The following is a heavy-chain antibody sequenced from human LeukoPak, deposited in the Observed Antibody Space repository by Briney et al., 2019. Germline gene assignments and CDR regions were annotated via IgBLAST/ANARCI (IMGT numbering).Heavy chain of an antibody. CDR1: GGSFSGCY. D-gene: IGHD2-2*01. J-gene: IGHJ4*02. Sequence: SETLSLTCAVYGGSFSGCYWSWIRQPPGKGLEWIGEINHSGSTNYNPSLKSRVTISVDTSKNQFSLKLSSVTAADTAVYYCASHYCSSTSCYFSGWGQGTLVTVSS. V-gene: IGHV4-34*01. CDR3: ASHYCSSTSCYFSG. CDR2: INHSGST.